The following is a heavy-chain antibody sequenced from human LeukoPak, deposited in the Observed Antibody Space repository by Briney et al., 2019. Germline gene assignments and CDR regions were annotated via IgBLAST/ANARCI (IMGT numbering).Heavy chain of an antibody. CDR2: IKQDGREK. D-gene: IGHD3-22*01. CDR1: GLTFSSYW. J-gene: IGHJ4*02. CDR3: ARVGYYYHY. Sequence: GGSLRLSCAASGLTFSSYWASWVRQAPGKGLEWAATIKQDGREKDLVDSVKGRFNISRDNAKNSLYLQMNSLRAEDTALYYCARVGYYYHYWGQGTLVTVSS. V-gene: IGHV3-7*01.